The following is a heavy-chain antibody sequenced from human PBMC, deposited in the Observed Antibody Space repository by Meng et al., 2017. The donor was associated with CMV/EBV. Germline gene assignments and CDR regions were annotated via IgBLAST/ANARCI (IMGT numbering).Heavy chain of an antibody. CDR3: ARDMGGYYYDSSGYSHDAFDI. D-gene: IGHD3-22*01. CDR2: IYYSGST. V-gene: IGHV4-59*01. J-gene: IGHJ3*02. Sequence: SQTPSLTCTVSGGSISSYYWSWIRQPPGKGLEWIGYIYYSGSTNYNPSLKSRVTISVDTSKNQFSLKLSSVTAADTAVYYCARDMGGYYYDSSGYSHDAFDIWGQGTMVTVSS. CDR1: GGSISSYY.